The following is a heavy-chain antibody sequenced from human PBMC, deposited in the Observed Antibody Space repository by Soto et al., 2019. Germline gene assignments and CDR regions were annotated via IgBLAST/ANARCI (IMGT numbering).Heavy chain of an antibody. CDR1: GDSISDFY. CDR3: ARFRVFFGGACWYDGGSXXXXP. V-gene: IGHV4-59*01. CDR2: IYHTGST. Sequence: SETLSLTCTVSGDSISDFYWTWIRQSPGKGLEWIGYIYHTGSTKYNPSLESRVTFSIDTSKSQFSLRLTSVTAADPAVYLCARFRVFFGGACWYDGGSXXXXPWGQGTLVTVSS. D-gene: IGHD6-13*01. J-gene: IGHJ5*02.